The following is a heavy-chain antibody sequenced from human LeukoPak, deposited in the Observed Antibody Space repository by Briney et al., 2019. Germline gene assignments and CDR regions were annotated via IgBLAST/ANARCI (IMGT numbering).Heavy chain of an antibody. Sequence: SETLSLTCTVSGGSISSSSYYWGWIRQPPGKGLEWIGSIYYSGSTYYNPSLKSRVTISVDTSKNQFSLKLGSVTAADTAVYYCARVAHYYDSSGYQYYFDYWGQGTLVTVSS. D-gene: IGHD3-22*01. CDR1: GGSISSSSYY. J-gene: IGHJ4*02. V-gene: IGHV4-39*07. CDR3: ARVAHYYDSSGYQYYFDY. CDR2: IYYSGST.